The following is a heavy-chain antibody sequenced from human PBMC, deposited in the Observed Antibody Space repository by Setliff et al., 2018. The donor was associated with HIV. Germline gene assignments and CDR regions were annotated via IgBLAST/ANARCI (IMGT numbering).Heavy chain of an antibody. V-gene: IGHV1-18*04. J-gene: IGHJ3*02. Sequence: GASVKVSCKASGFTFTGYYMHWVRQAPGQGLEWMGWLSDYNGNTNYAQNFQGRVTLTADTSTSTAYMEMRSLRSDDTAVYFCARVPYRSAWFSGGHDAFDIWGQGTMVTVSS. CDR2: LSDYNGNT. CDR1: GFTFTGYY. D-gene: IGHD6-19*01. CDR3: ARVPYRSAWFSGGHDAFDI.